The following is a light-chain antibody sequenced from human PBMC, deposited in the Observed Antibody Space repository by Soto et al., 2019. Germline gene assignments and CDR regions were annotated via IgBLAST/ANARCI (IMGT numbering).Light chain of an antibody. Sequence: QLVLTQPPSASGTPGQRVTISCSGSSSNIGSNSVNWYQQLPGTAPKLLIYSTHQRPSGVPDRFSGSKSDTSASLAISGLQSEDEADYYCAAWDDSLNGEVVFGGGTKVTVL. V-gene: IGLV1-44*01. CDR3: AAWDDSLNGEVV. CDR1: SSNIGSNS. CDR2: STH. J-gene: IGLJ2*01.